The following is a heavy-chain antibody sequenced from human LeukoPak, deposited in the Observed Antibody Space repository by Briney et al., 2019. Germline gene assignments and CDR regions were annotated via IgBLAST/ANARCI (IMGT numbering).Heavy chain of an antibody. J-gene: IGHJ3*02. Sequence: GGSLRLSCAASGFTFSTYTMNWVRQAPGKGLEWVSSISSSSSYIYYADSVKGRFTISRDNAKNSLNLQMNSLRAEDTAVYYCARDHYYDSSGYIPAGDVFDIWGQGTKVTVSS. D-gene: IGHD3-22*01. V-gene: IGHV3-21*01. CDR1: GFTFSTYT. CDR3: ARDHYYDSSGYIPAGDVFDI. CDR2: ISSSSSYI.